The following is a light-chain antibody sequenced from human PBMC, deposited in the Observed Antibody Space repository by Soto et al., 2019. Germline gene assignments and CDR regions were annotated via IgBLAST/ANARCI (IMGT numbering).Light chain of an antibody. CDR2: DAS. J-gene: IGKJ1*01. CDR1: QRVSSH. Sequence: EIVLTPSPDTLSLSPGERATPSCSASQRVSSHLAWFRQRPGQAPRLLIYDASHRAAGIPARFSGSGSGTDFTLTISGXEPEDFAVYYCQQRSSWLWTFGQGTKVDSK. V-gene: IGKV3-11*01. CDR3: QQRSSWLWT.